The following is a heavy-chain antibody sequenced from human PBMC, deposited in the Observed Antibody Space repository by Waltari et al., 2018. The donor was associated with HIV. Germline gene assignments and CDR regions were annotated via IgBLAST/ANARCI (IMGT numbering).Heavy chain of an antibody. Sequence: EVQLVESGGGLVNPGGSLRLSCAASGFTFSNAWMSWVRQAPGKGLEWVGRIKSKSDGGTTYAAPVKGRFIISRNDSKNMLYLQMKSLKTEDTAVYYCRTSSDYGDPPVDYWGQGTLVTVSS. CDR2: IKSKSDGGTT. CDR3: RTSSDYGDPPVDY. CDR1: GFTFSNAW. D-gene: IGHD4-17*01. J-gene: IGHJ4*02. V-gene: IGHV3-15*01.